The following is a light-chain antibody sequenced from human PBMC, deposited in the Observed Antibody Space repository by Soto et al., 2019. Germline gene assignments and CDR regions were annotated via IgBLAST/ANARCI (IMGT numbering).Light chain of an antibody. Sequence: EIVLTQSPGTLSLSPGERATLSCRASQSVSSNYLAWYQQKPGQAPRLLIYGATSRATDIPDRFSGSGSGTDFTLTINRLEPEDFAVYYCQQYGSSPNTFGQGTKLEI. CDR3: QQYGSSPNT. CDR1: QSVSSNY. V-gene: IGKV3-20*01. J-gene: IGKJ2*01. CDR2: GAT.